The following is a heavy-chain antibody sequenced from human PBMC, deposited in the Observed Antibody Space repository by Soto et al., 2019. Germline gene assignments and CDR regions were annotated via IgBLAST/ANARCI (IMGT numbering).Heavy chain of an antibody. V-gene: IGHV3-9*01. D-gene: IGHD6-6*01. Sequence: SLRLSCAASGFTFDDYAMHWVRQAPGKGLEWVSGISWNSGSIGYADSVKGRFTISRDNAKNSLYLQMNSLRAEDTALYYCAKGDSSSPGFNAFDIWGQGTMVTVSS. CDR1: GFTFDDYA. J-gene: IGHJ3*02. CDR3: AKGDSSSPGFNAFDI. CDR2: ISWNSGSI.